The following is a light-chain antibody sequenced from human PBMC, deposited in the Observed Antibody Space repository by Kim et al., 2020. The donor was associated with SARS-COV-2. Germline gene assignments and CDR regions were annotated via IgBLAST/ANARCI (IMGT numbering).Light chain of an antibody. Sequence: ALVQTVRITCQGDGLRRYYASWYQQSPGQGPVLVIYAKNNRPSGIPDRFSGSSAGNIASLIITGAQAEDEADYYCSSRDSSGASYVFGTGTKVTVL. CDR1: GLRRYY. V-gene: IGLV3-19*01. J-gene: IGLJ1*01. CDR2: AKN. CDR3: SSRDSSGASYV.